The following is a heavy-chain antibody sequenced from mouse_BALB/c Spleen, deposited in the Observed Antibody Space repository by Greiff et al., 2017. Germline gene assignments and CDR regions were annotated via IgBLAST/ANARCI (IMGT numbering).Heavy chain of an antibody. CDR3: ARSGYGNYPYYAMDY. Sequence: DVQLVESGGGLVQPGGSRKLSCAASGFTFSSFGMHWVRQAPEKGLEWVAYISSGSSTIYYADTVKGRFTISRDNPKNTLFLQMTSLRSEDTAMYYCARSGYGNYPYYAMDYWGQGTSVTVSS. V-gene: IGHV5-17*02. D-gene: IGHD2-1*01. J-gene: IGHJ4*01. CDR1: GFTFSSFG. CDR2: ISSGSSTI.